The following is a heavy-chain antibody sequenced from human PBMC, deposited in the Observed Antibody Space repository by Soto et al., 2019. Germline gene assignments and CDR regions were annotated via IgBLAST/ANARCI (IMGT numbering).Heavy chain of an antibody. CDR1: GFTFSSYE. J-gene: IGHJ4*02. CDR3: ARVGYYDSSGYFVQYFDY. Sequence: GGSLRLSCAASGFTFSSYEMNWVRQAPGKGLEWVSYISSSGSTIYYADSVKGRFTISRDNVKNSLYLQMNSLRAEDTAVYYCARVGYYDSSGYFVQYFDYWGLGTLVTVSS. CDR2: ISSSGSTI. V-gene: IGHV3-48*03. D-gene: IGHD3-22*01.